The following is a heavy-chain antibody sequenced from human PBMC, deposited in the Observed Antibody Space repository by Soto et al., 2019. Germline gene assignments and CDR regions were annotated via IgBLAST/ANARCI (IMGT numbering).Heavy chain of an antibody. CDR1: GGAISGYY. Sequence: SETLSLTCTVSGGAISGYYWSWIRQPPGKGLEWIGNVYYSGGAKYNPSVKRRVSISVDTSKNQFSLNLSSVTAADTAVYYCTRDGDGRMTTNPYYYYGMDVWGPGITVTVSS. J-gene: IGHJ6*02. V-gene: IGHV4-59*01. D-gene: IGHD2-21*02. CDR3: TRDGDGRMTTNPYYYYGMDV. CDR2: VYYSGGA.